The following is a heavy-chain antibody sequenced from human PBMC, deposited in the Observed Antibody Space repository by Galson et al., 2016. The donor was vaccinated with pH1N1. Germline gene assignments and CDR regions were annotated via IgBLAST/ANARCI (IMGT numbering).Heavy chain of an antibody. V-gene: IGHV3-30*18. CDR2: IAHTGTVK. CDR1: GFTFSHYG. J-gene: IGHJ4*02. D-gene: IGHD4-11*01. Sequence: SLRLSCAASGFTFSHYGMQWVRQAPGKGPEWVAVIAHTGTVKYYADPVKGRFTISRDNSKNTMDLQMNRLRGDDIALYYCAKEGSKYSSTCFDSWGQGTSVSV. CDR3: AKEGSKYSSTCFDS.